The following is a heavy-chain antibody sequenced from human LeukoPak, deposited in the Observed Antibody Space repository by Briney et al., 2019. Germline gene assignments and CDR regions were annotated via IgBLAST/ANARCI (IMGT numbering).Heavy chain of an antibody. D-gene: IGHD6-19*01. CDR2: ISSSSSYI. Sequence: PGGSLRLSCAASGFTFSSYSMNWVRQAPGKGLEWVSSISSSSSYIYYADSVKGRFTISRDNAKNSLYLQMNSLRAEDTAVYYCVRVVAVADPSFDYWGQGTLVTVSS. J-gene: IGHJ4*02. CDR3: VRVVAVADPSFDY. CDR1: GFTFSSYS. V-gene: IGHV3-21*01.